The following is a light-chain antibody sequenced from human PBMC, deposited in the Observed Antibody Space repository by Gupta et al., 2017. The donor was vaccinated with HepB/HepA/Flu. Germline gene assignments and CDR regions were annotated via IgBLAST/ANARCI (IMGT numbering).Light chain of an antibody. Sequence: SYELTQPPSVSVSPGQTATITCSGDKLGDKYASWYQQKPGQSPGWVVLQDNKRPSGTPDRFSGSNSGGKTANLNMSGTEALDDAYYYCQVWDSSTWVFGGGTKMTVL. CDR3: QVWDSSTWV. J-gene: IGLJ2*01. V-gene: IGLV3-1*01. CDR1: KLGDKY. CDR2: QDN.